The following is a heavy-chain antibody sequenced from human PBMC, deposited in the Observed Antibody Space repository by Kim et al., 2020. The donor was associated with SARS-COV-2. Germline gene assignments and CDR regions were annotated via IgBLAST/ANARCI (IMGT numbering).Heavy chain of an antibody. V-gene: IGHV3-11*06. CDR2: SRTRYT. J-gene: IGHJ5*02. CDR3: TRGLDP. Sequence: SRTRYTNYADCVKGRITISRDNDKNELYLQMNSLRAENTAVYYCTRGLDPWGQGTLVTVSS.